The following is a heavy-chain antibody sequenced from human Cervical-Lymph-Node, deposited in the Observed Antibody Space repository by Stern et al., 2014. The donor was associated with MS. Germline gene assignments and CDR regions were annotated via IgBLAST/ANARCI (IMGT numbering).Heavy chain of an antibody. J-gene: IGHJ4*02. D-gene: IGHD4-17*01. CDR2: ISTISTHT. CDR3: ARARVGDYARSPHLDS. CDR1: GFTFSHYS. V-gene: IGHV3-21*01. Sequence: EVQLVESGGGLVKPGESLRLSCDASGFTFSHYSINWVRQAPGKGLEWISSISTISTHTSYAASLEGRFTISRDSAKDSVSLHMVSLRAEDTAVYYCARARVGDYARSPHLDSWGQGTLVTVSS.